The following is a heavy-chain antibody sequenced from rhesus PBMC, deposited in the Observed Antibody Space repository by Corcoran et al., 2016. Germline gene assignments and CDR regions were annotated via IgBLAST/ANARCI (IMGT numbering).Heavy chain of an antibody. J-gene: IGHJ4*01. Sequence: QVQLQESGPGVVKPSETLSLTCAVSGYSISSGYDWSWIRQPPGKGLEWIGYIYGSSRSTNYNPSLKNRVTISKDTSKNQFSLKLSSVTAADTAVYYCARGGLQYFDYWGQGVLVTFSS. CDR2: IYGSSRST. V-gene: IGHV4-76*01. D-gene: IGHD1-44*01. CDR1: GYSISSGYD. CDR3: ARGGLQYFDY.